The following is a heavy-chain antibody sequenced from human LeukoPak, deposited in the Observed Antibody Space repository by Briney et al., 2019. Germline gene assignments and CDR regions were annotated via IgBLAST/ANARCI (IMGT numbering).Heavy chain of an antibody. D-gene: IGHD6-19*01. Sequence: ASVKVSRKASGYTFTSYYMHWVRQAPGQGLEWMGIINPSGGSTSYAQKFQGRVTMTRDTSTSTVYMELSSLRSEDTAVYYCARDVAVAAPGWYFDLWGRGTLVTVSS. J-gene: IGHJ2*01. CDR3: ARDVAVAAPGWYFDL. CDR1: GYTFTSYY. CDR2: INPSGGST. V-gene: IGHV1-46*01.